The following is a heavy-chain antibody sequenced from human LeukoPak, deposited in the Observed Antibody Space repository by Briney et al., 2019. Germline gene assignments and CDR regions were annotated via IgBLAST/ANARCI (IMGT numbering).Heavy chain of an antibody. CDR2: INPNSGGT. J-gene: IGHJ4*02. CDR3: ARFGRGYSYGVDY. D-gene: IGHD5-18*01. V-gene: IGHV1-2*06. CDR1: GYTLTGYY. Sequence: ASVKVSCKASGYTLTGYYMHWVRQAPGQGLEWMGRINPNSGGTNYAQKFQGRVTMTRDTSISTAYMELSRLRSDDTAVYYCARFGRGYSYGVDYWGQGTLVTVSS.